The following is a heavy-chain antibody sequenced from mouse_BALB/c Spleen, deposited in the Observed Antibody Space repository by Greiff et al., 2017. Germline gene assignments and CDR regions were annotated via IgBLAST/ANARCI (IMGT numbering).Heavy chain of an antibody. V-gene: IGHV10S3*01. CDR2: IRSKSNNYAT. CDR3: VREGTARAFYAMDY. Sequence: EVQLVETGGGLVQPKGSLKLSCAASGFTFNTNAMNWVRQAPGKGLEWVARIRSKSNNYATYYADSVKDRFTISRDDSQSMLYLQMNNLKTEDTAMYYCVREGTARAFYAMDYWGQGTSVTVSS. CDR1: GFTFNTNA. J-gene: IGHJ4*01. D-gene: IGHD3-2*01.